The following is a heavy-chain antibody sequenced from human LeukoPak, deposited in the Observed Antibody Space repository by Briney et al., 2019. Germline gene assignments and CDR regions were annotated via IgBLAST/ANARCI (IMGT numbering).Heavy chain of an antibody. Sequence: PGGSLRLSCAASGFTFSSYYMHWVRQVPGKGLEWVSSISSSSSYIYYADSVKGRFTISRDNAKNSLYLQMNSLRAEDTAVYYCARDKDLDYWGQGTLVTVSS. CDR3: ARDKDLDY. J-gene: IGHJ4*02. V-gene: IGHV3-21*01. CDR2: ISSSSSYI. CDR1: GFTFSSYY.